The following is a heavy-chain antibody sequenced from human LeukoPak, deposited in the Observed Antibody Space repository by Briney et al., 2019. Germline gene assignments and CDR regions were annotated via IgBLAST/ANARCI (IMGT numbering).Heavy chain of an antibody. CDR1: GGSFSGYY. Sequence: SETLSLTCAVYGGSFSGYYWSWIRQPPGKGLEWIGEINHSGSTNYNPSLKSRVTISVDTSKNQFSLKLSSVTAADTAVYYCARGGIVVVPAAMPSLFDYWGQGTLVTVSS. D-gene: IGHD2-2*01. CDR3: ARGGIVVVPAAMPSLFDY. J-gene: IGHJ4*02. CDR2: INHSGST. V-gene: IGHV4-34*01.